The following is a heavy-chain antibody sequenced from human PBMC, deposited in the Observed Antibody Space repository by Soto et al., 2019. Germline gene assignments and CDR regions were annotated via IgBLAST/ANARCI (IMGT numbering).Heavy chain of an antibody. V-gene: IGHV4-30-4*01. CDR2: IYYSGST. Sequence: QVQLQESGPGLVKPSQTLSLTCTVSGGSISSGDYYWSWIRQPPGKGLEWIGYIYYSGSTYYNPSLTSRVTISVDTSKNQFSLKLSSVTAADTAVYYCARAVGSGYYTPRWFDPWGQGTLVTVSS. CDR3: ARAVGSGYYTPRWFDP. CDR1: GGSISSGDYY. J-gene: IGHJ5*02. D-gene: IGHD3-3*01.